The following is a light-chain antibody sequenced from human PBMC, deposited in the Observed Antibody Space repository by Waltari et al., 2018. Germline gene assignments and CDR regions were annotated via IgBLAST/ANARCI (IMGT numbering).Light chain of an antibody. CDR1: QRLSSY. CDR3: QQYNSYPFT. J-gene: IGKJ3*01. V-gene: IGKV1-5*03. Sequence: DIQMTQSPSTLSASVGDRVTIICRAGQRLSSYLAWYQQKPGKAPKLLIYKTSSLETGVPSSFSGTGSGTEFTLTISSLQPDDIATYYCQQYNSYPFTFGPGTKVDIK. CDR2: KTS.